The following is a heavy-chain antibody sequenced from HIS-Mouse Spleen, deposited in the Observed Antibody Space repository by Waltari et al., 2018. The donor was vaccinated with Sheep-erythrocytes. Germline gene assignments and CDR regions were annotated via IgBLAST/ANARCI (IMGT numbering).Heavy chain of an antibody. Sequence: QVQLVESGGGVVQPGRSLRLPCAASGFPFSCHGMHWVRQAPGKGLEWVAVISYDGSNKYYADSVKGRFTISRDNSKNTLYLQMNSLRAEDTAVYYCAKGDAMVYDAFDIWGQGTMVTVSS. D-gene: IGHD2-8*01. CDR3: AKGDAMVYDAFDI. CDR2: ISYDGSNK. J-gene: IGHJ3*02. CDR1: GFPFSCHG. V-gene: IGHV3-30*18.